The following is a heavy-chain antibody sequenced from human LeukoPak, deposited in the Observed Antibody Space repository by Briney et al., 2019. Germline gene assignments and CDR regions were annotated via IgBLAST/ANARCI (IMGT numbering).Heavy chain of an antibody. CDR2: IIPIFGTA. D-gene: IGHD2-15*01. CDR1: GGTFGSYA. J-gene: IGHJ4*02. Sequence: GASVKVSCKASGGTFGSYAISWVRQAPGQGLEWMGGIIPIFGTANYAQKFQGRVTITTDESTSTAYMELSSLRSEDTAVYYCARGGSGIPYFDYWGQGTLVTVSS. CDR3: ARGGSGIPYFDY. V-gene: IGHV1-69*05.